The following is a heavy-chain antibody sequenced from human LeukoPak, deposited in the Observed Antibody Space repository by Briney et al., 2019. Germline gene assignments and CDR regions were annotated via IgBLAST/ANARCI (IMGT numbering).Heavy chain of an antibody. CDR2: MSDSGTT. Sequence: SETLSLTRRVSGGSMSNKYWSWIRQPPGKGLEWIGYMSDSGTTKQNPALKSRVTISLDTSKNHLSLMLSSVTAADTAVYYCATHDSNGYYPYYFAYWGQGTVVTVSS. D-gene: IGHD3-3*01. CDR3: ATHDSNGYYPYYFAY. J-gene: IGHJ4*02. V-gene: IGHV4-59*08. CDR1: GGSMSNKY.